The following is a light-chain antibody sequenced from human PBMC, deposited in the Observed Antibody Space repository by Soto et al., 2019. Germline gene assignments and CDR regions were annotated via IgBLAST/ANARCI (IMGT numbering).Light chain of an antibody. J-gene: IGLJ1*01. CDR2: EVS. V-gene: IGLV2-14*01. CDR1: ISDVGGYNY. Sequence: QSLVTQTRYVSESAGQSITISCTGTISDVGGYNYVSWYQQHPGNAPKLMIYEVSNRPSGVSNRFSGSKSGNTASLTISGLQAEDEADYYCSSYTNNSTYVFGPGTKVTVL. CDR3: SSYTNNSTYV.